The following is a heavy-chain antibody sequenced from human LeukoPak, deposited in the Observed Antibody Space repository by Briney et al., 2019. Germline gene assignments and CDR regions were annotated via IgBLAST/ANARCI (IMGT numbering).Heavy chain of an antibody. CDR2: IKQDGSEK. CDR1: GFTFSNAW. CDR3: ARANYGSGSNYYYGMDV. J-gene: IGHJ6*02. D-gene: IGHD3-10*01. Sequence: PGGSLRLSCAASGFTFSNAWMSWVRQAPGKGLEWVANIKQDGSEKYYVDSVKGRFTISRDNAKNSLHLQMNSLRAEDTAVYYCARANYGSGSNYYYGMDVWGQGTTVTVSS. V-gene: IGHV3-7*02.